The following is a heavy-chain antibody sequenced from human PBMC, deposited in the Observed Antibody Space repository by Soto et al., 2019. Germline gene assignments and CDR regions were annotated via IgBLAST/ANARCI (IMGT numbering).Heavy chain of an antibody. CDR1: GYTFTSYG. V-gene: IGHV1-18*01. Sequence: GASVKVSCKASGYTFTSYGISWVRQAPGQGLEWMGWISAYNGNTNYAQKLQGRVTVTTDTSTSTAYMELRSLRSDDTAVYYCARSNIVYCSGGSCYLGEYYFDYWGHGTLVTVSS. D-gene: IGHD2-15*01. J-gene: IGHJ4*01. CDR3: ARSNIVYCSGGSCYLGEYYFDY. CDR2: ISAYNGNT.